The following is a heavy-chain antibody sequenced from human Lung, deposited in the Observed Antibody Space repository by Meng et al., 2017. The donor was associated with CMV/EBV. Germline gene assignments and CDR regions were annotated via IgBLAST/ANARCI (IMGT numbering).Heavy chain of an antibody. CDR3: ASRYCSSTSCYSGFDY. V-gene: IGHV1-69*02. CDR1: GGTFSSYT. D-gene: IGHD2-2*02. Sequence: SVKVSXKASGGTFSSYTISWVRQAPGQGLEWMGRIIPILGIANYAQKFQGRVTITADKSTSTAYMELSSLRSEDTAVYYCASRYCSSTSCYSGFDYWGQGXLVTGS. CDR2: IIPILGIA. J-gene: IGHJ4*02.